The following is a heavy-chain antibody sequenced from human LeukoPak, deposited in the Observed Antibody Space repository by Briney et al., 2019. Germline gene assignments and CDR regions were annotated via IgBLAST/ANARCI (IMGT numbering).Heavy chain of an antibody. D-gene: IGHD2-21*01. J-gene: IGHJ1*01. Sequence: GGSLRLSCAATGLTFTSWAMSWLRLAPGKGMEWISGISGDGVHTYYVDSVKDRFNISRDNARNALYLQMNSLRPEDTALYFCSEHILVHWGQGTLVTVST. V-gene: IGHV3-23*01. CDR2: ISGDGVHT. CDR1: GLTFTSWA. CDR3: SEHILVH.